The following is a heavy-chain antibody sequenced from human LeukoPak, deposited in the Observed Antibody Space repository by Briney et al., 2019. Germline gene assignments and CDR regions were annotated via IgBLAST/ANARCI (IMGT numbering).Heavy chain of an antibody. CDR2: IYYSGST. V-gene: IGHV4-39*07. CDR1: GGSISSSSYY. J-gene: IGHJ4*02. D-gene: IGHD6-19*01. Sequence: SETLSLTCTVSGGSISSSSYYWGWIRQPPGKGLEWIGSIYYSGSTNYNPSLKSRVTISVDTSKNQFSLKLSSVTAADTAVYYCARAPRGSGWYGGVDYWGQGTLVTVSS. CDR3: ARAPRGSGWYGGVDY.